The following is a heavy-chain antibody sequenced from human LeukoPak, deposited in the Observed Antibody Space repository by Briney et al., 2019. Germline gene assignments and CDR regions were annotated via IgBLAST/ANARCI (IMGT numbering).Heavy chain of an antibody. Sequence: ASVKVSCKASGYTFTGYYMHWVRQAPGQGLEWMGWINPSGGSTSYAQKFQGRVTMTRDTSTSTVYMELSSLRSEDTAVYYCARDLSPAGSSSSPYSPWGQGTLVTVSS. J-gene: IGHJ5*02. D-gene: IGHD6-13*01. V-gene: IGHV1-46*01. CDR1: GYTFTGYY. CDR3: ARDLSPAGSSSSPYSP. CDR2: INPSGGST.